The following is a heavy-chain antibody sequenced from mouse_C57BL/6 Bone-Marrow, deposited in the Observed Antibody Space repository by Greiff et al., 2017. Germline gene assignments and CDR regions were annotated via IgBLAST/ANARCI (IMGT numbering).Heavy chain of an antibody. V-gene: IGHV1-53*01. CDR2: INPRNGGT. CDR3: ARDDYDAMDY. Sequence: QVQLKQPGTELVKPGASVKLSCKASGYTFTSYWMHWVKQRPGQGLEWIGTINPRNGGTNYNEKFKSKATLTVDKYSSTAYMQLSILTSEDSAVYYCARDDYDAMDYWGQGTSVTVSS. J-gene: IGHJ4*01. CDR1: GYTFTSYW.